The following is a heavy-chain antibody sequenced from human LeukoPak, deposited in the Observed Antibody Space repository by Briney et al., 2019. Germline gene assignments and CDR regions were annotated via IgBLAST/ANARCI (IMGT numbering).Heavy chain of an antibody. Sequence: GASVKVSCKASGGTFSSYAISWVRQAPGQGLEWMGGIIPIFGTANYAQKFQGRVTITADESTSTAYMELSSLRSEDTAVYYCARERQNCSSTSCHYYYGMDVWGQGTTVTVSS. D-gene: IGHD2-2*01. CDR1: GGTFSSYA. J-gene: IGHJ6*02. CDR3: ARERQNCSSTSCHYYYGMDV. V-gene: IGHV1-69*01. CDR2: IIPIFGTA.